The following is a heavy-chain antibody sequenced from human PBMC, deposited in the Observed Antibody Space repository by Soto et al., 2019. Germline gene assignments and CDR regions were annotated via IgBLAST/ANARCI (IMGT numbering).Heavy chain of an antibody. Sequence: QVQLVESGGGVVQPGGSLSLSCSASGFTFTTYGMHWVRQAPGKGLEWVAVISDDGTNKYYADSVKGRFTISRDNSRNTLYLHMNSLRIEDTAVYYCAKQFHYETSPYVDSWGQGTLVTVSS. V-gene: IGHV3-30*18. D-gene: IGHD3-22*01. CDR2: ISDDGTNK. J-gene: IGHJ4*02. CDR1: GFTFTTYG. CDR3: AKQFHYETSPYVDS.